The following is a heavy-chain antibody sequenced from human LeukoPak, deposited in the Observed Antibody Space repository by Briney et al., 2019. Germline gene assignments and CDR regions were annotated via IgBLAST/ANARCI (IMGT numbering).Heavy chain of an antibody. CDR2: IYYSGST. J-gene: IGHJ4*02. Sequence: SETLSLTCTVSGGSISSYYWSWIRQPPGKGLEWIGYIYYSGSTNYNPSLKSRVTISVDTSKNQFPLKLSSVTAADTAVYYCARVGAAAGFDYWGQGTLVTVSS. V-gene: IGHV4-59*01. D-gene: IGHD6-13*01. CDR1: GGSISSYY. CDR3: ARVGAAAGFDY.